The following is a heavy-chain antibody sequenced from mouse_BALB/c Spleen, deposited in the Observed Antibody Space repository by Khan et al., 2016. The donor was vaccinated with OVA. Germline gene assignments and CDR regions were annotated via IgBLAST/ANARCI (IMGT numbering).Heavy chain of an antibody. CDR3: ARVYEGDFDY. Sequence: EVQLQESGPGLVKPSQSLSLTCTVTGYSIASDYAWNWIRQFPGNKLEWMGFISYSGNTNYNPSLKSRISITRNTSKNQFFLQLNSVPSEDTATYYCARVYEGDFDYWGQGTTLTVSS. J-gene: IGHJ2*01. CDR1: GYSIASDYA. V-gene: IGHV3-2*02. D-gene: IGHD1-1*01. CDR2: ISYSGNT.